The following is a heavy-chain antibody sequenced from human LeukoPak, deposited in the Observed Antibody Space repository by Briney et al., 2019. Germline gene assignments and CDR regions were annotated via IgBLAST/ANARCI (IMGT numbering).Heavy chain of an antibody. J-gene: IGHJ4*02. CDR1: GFTFNTYA. CDR3: AKDRGDVDLQYFDS. V-gene: IGHV3-23*01. Sequence: GGSLRLSCAASGFTFNTYAMNWVRQAPGKGLEWDSAISGSDGGTYYADSVRGRFTISRDNSKNTLYLQMNSLRAEDTAVYYCAKDRGDVDLQYFDSWGQGTLVTVSS. D-gene: IGHD3-10*01. CDR2: ISGSDGGT.